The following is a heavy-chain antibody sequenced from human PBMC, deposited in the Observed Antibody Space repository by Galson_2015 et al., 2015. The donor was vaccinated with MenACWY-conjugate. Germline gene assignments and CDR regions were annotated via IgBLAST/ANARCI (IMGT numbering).Heavy chain of an antibody. V-gene: IGHV3-74*01. CDR1: GSSLSNYW. J-gene: IGHJ5*02. D-gene: IGHD6-6*01. CDR2: INSDGSST. Sequence: LRLSCAASGSSLSNYWMHWVRQVPGKGLVWVSRINSDGSSTSYADSVKGRFTISRDNAENTLYLQMNSLRADDTAIYYCARAGARFSRSSTFNWFDPWGQGTLVTVSS. CDR3: ARAGARFSRSSTFNWFDP.